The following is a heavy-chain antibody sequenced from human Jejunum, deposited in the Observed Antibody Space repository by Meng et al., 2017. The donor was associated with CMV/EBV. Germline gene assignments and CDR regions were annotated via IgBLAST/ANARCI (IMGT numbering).Heavy chain of an antibody. CDR1: GYIFTDYY. CDR2: INPSGYNT. D-gene: IGHD4/OR15-4a*01. V-gene: IGHV1-46*01. Sequence: CKASGYIFTDYYIPWVRQAPGQGLEWMALINPSGYNTNYTQKFQGRITVTRDTSTRTVYMELNNLTFEDTAAYYCAKEGVLYGMDVWGQGTTVTVSS. CDR3: AKEGVLYGMDV. J-gene: IGHJ6*02.